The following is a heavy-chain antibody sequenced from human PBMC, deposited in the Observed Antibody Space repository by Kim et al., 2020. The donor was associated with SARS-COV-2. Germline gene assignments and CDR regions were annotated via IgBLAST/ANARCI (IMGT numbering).Heavy chain of an antibody. CDR3: ARVLGLGSSWQQIDY. V-gene: IGHV3-48*04. J-gene: IGHJ4*02. Sequence: GGSLRLSCAASGFTFCSYSMNWVRQAPGKGLEWVSYISSSSSTIYYADSVKGRFTISRDNAKNSLYLQMNSLRAEDTAVYYCARVLGLGSSWQQIDYWGQGTLVTVSS. CDR1: GFTFCSYS. D-gene: IGHD6-13*01. CDR2: ISSSSSTI.